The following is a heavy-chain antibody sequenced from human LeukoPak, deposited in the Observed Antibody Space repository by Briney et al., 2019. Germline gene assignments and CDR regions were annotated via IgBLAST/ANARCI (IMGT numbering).Heavy chain of an antibody. V-gene: IGHV4-34*01. CDR2: INHSGST. D-gene: IGHD3-3*01. J-gene: IGHJ4*02. Sequence: TSETLSLTCAVYGGSFSGYYWSWIRQPPGKGLEWIGEINHSGSTNYNPSLKSRVTISVDTSKNQFSLKLSSVTAADTAVYYCARATAYYDFWSGYYPACYLDYWGQGTLVTVSS. CDR3: ARATAYYDFWSGYYPACYLDY. CDR1: GGSFSGYY.